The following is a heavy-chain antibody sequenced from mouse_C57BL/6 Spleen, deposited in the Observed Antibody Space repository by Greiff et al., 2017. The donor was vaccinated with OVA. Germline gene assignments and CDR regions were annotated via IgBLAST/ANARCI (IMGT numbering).Heavy chain of an antibody. V-gene: IGHV1-69*01. CDR3: AIRQLRLRNYFDY. CDR2: IDPSDSYT. D-gene: IGHD3-2*02. CDR1: GYTFTSYW. J-gene: IGHJ2*01. Sequence: VQLQQPGAELVMPGASVKLSCKASGYTFTSYWMHWVKQRPGQGLEWIGEIDPSDSYTNYNQKFKGKSTLTVDKSSSTAYMQLSSLTSEDSAVYYCAIRQLRLRNYFDYWGQGTTLTVSS.